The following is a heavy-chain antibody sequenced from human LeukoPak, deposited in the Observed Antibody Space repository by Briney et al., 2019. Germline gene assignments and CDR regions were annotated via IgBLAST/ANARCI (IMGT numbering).Heavy chain of an antibody. Sequence: GGSLRLSYAASGFTFSSYWMSWVRQAPGKGLEWVANINQDGSEKYYVDSVKGRFTISRGNAKNSLYLQMNSLRAEDTAVYYCARGSLRYCSSTSCYTEDRPFDYWGQGTLVTVSS. CDR2: INQDGSEK. CDR1: GFTFSSYW. V-gene: IGHV3-7*01. D-gene: IGHD2-2*02. CDR3: ARGSLRYCSSTSCYTEDRPFDY. J-gene: IGHJ4*02.